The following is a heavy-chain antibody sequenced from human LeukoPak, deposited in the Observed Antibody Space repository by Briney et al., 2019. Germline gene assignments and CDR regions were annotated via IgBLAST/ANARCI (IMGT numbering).Heavy chain of an antibody. V-gene: IGHV1-69*01. J-gene: IGHJ5*02. Sequence: SVKVSCKASGGTFSSYGISWVRQAPGQGLEWMGGIIPIFGTANYAQKFQGRVTITADESTSTAYMELSSLRSEDTAVYYCARDLRGLQGSDPWGQGTLVTVSS. CDR2: IIPIFGTA. CDR1: GGTFSSYG. CDR3: ARDLRGLQGSDP. D-gene: IGHD4-11*01.